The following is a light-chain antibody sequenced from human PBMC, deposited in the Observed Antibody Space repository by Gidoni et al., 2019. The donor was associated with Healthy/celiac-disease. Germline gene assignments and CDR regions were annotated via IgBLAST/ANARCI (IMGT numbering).Light chain of an antibody. CDR1: QLGDKY. CDR3: QAWDSSSYV. CDR2: QAS. Sequence: SYELTQPPSVSVSPGQTASITCSGDQLGDKYACWYQQKPGQSPVLVIYQASKRPSGLPARFSVSNSGNTATLTIRGTQAMDEADYYCQAWDSSSYVFGTGTNVTVL. J-gene: IGLJ1*01. V-gene: IGLV3-1*01.